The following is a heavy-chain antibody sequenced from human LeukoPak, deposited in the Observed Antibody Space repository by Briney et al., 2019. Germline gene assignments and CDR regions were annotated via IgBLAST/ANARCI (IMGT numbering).Heavy chain of an antibody. J-gene: IGHJ4*02. D-gene: IGHD4-17*01. CDR1: GFTFSSYG. V-gene: IGHV3-30*03. CDR3: ALLTTNITLTDY. Sequence: PGRSLRLSCAASGFTFSSYGMHWVRQAPGKGLEWVAGISYDGSNKYYADSVKGRFTISRDNSKNTLYLQMNSLRAEDTAVYYCALLTTNITLTDYWGQGTLVTVSS. CDR2: ISYDGSNK.